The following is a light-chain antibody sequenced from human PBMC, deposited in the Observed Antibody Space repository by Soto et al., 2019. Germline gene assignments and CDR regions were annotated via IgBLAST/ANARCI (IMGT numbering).Light chain of an antibody. CDR2: GAS. CDR3: QQYSNWPQT. Sequence: IVMTQTPVTLSVSPGESATLSCRASQSVSSNLAWYQQKPGQAPSLLIYGASTRATGIPARFSGSGSGTEFTLTISSLQSEDFAVYYCQQYSNWPQTFGQGSNVDIK. V-gene: IGKV3-15*01. J-gene: IGKJ1*01. CDR1: QSVSSN.